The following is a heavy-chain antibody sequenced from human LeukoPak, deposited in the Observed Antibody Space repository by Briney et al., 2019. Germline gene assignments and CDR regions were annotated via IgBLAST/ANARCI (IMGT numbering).Heavy chain of an antibody. CDR3: ATYCSGGSCFYPHFDY. CDR2: IDPSDSYT. V-gene: IGHV5-10-1*01. D-gene: IGHD2-15*01. J-gene: IGHJ4*02. CDR1: GYSFTSYW. Sequence: GESLKISCKGSGYSFTSYWISWVRQMPGKGLEWMGRIDPSDSYTNYSPSFQGHVTISADKSISTAYLQWSSLKVSDNAMYYCATYCSGGSCFYPHFDYWGQGTLVTVSS.